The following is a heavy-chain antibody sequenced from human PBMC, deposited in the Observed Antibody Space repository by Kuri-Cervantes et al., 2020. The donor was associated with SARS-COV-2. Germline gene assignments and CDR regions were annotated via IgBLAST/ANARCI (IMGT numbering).Heavy chain of an antibody. J-gene: IGHJ6*02. CDR3: ARGGRIAVAGILLPLYYYGMDV. CDR1: GGSFSGYY. D-gene: IGHD6-19*01. Sequence: SETLPLTCAVYGGSFSGYYWSWIRQPPGKGLEWIGEINHSGSTNYNPSLKSRVTISVDTSKNQFSLKLSSVTAADTAVYYCARGGRIAVAGILLPLYYYGMDVWGQGTTVTVSS. CDR2: INHSGST. V-gene: IGHV4-34*01.